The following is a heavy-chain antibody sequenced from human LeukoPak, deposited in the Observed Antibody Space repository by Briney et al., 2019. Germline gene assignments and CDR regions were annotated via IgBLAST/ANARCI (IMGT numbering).Heavy chain of an antibody. J-gene: IGHJ4*02. D-gene: IGHD1-26*01. CDR1: GFTFSDAW. Sequence: GGPLRLSCAASGFTFSDAWMSWVRQAPGKGLEWVGRIKTKIDGGTTDYAAPVKGRFTISRDDSKKTLYLQMNSLETEDTAVYYCTAYHSGSCYYWGQGTLVTVS. CDR3: TAYHSGSCYY. V-gene: IGHV3-15*01. CDR2: IKTKIDGGTT.